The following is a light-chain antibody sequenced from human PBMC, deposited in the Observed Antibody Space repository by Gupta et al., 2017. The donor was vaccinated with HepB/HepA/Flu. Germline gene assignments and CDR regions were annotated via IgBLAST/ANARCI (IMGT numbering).Light chain of an antibody. CDR3: QLWDSFTDHHVV. CDR1: DIGSKS. V-gene: IGLV3-21*03. CDR2: GVS. J-gene: IGLJ3*02. Sequence: SYVLTQPPSVSAAPGKTASNSRGGNDIGSKSVHWYQQKPGQAPLLVVYGVSDRPSGIPDRFSGSNSGNPATLPIGRVEAGDEADYSCQLWDSFTDHHVVFGCSTKLTVL.